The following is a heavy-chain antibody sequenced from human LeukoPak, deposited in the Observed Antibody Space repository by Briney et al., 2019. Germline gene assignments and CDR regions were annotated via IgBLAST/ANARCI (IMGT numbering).Heavy chain of an antibody. D-gene: IGHD3-22*01. V-gene: IGHV4-59*12. Sequence: PSETLSLTCTVSGGSISSYYWSWIRQPPGKGLEWIGYIYYSGSTNYNPSLKSRVTMSVDTSKNQFSLKLTSVTAADTAVYYCARERINYYDSSGPYYFDYWGRGTLVTVSS. CDR1: GGSISSYY. CDR2: IYYSGST. CDR3: ARERINYYDSSGPYYFDY. J-gene: IGHJ4*02.